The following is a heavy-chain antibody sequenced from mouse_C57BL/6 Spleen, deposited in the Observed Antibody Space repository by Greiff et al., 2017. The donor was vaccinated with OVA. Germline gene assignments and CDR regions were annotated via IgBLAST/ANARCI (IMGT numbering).Heavy chain of an antibody. Sequence: QFQLQQPGTELVKPGASVKLSCKASGYTFTSYWMHWVKQRPGQGLEWIGNINPSNGGTNYNEKFKSKATLTVDKSSSTAYMQLSSLTSEDSAVYYCARTPLYYYGSSNFDYWGQGTTLTVSS. J-gene: IGHJ2*01. CDR3: ARTPLYYYGSSNFDY. D-gene: IGHD1-1*01. CDR1: GYTFTSYW. CDR2: INPSNGGT. V-gene: IGHV1-53*01.